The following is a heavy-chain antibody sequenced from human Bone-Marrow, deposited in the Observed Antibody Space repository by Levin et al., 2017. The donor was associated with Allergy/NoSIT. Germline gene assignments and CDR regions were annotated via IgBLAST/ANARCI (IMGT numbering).Heavy chain of an antibody. Sequence: GESLKISCAASGFTFSNAWMTWVRQAPGKGLEWVGRIKTKTDDGTTDYAAPVKGRFTISRDDLKNTLYLQMNSLKIEDTAVYYCTTCEGSGSYYKCSYFYGMDVWGQGTTVTVSS. CDR2: IKTKTDDGTT. V-gene: IGHV3-15*07. CDR1: GFTFSNAW. D-gene: IGHD3-10*01. CDR3: TTCEGSGSYYKCSYFYGMDV. J-gene: IGHJ6*02.